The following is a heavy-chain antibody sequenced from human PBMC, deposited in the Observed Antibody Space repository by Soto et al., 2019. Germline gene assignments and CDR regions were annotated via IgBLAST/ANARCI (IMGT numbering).Heavy chain of an antibody. CDR3: AKLTAA. CDR1: VFTFSAYV. Sequence: RWSLRLSCSASVFTFSAYVMSWVRQAPGKGLEWVSSITSSGGGTYYADSVKGRFTVSRDNSKNTVYLQMNSLRDEDTAVYYCAKLTAAWGQGTLVTVSS. V-gene: IGHV3-23*01. J-gene: IGHJ4*02. D-gene: IGHD6-13*01. CDR2: ITSSGGGT.